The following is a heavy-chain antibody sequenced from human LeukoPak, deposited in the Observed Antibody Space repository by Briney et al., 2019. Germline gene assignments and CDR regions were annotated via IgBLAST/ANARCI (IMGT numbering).Heavy chain of an antibody. CDR3: TRPDCSSTSCYTVWAFDI. V-gene: IGHV6-1*01. CDR2: TYYRSKWYN. D-gene: IGHD2-2*02. Sequence: SQTLSLTCAISGESVSSNTAAWNWIRQSPSRGLEWLGRTYYRSKWYNNYAVSVESRITINPDTSKNQFSLQLNSVTPEDTAVYYCTRPDCSSTSCYTVWAFDIWGQGTMVTVSS. J-gene: IGHJ3*02. CDR1: GESVSSNTAA.